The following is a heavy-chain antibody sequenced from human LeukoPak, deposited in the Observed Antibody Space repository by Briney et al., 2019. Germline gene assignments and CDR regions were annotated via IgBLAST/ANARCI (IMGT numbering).Heavy chain of an antibody. D-gene: IGHD3-10*01. CDR1: GFPFSSYG. Sequence: PGGPLRLSCAASGFPFSSYGMHWVRQAPGKGLEGVAVISYYGRNKYYADSVKGRFTVSRDNSKNTLYLQMNSVRAEDTAVYYCAKLWDYYGSGSYYNLYYFDYWGQGTLVTVCS. J-gene: IGHJ4*02. CDR3: AKLWDYYGSGSYYNLYYFDY. V-gene: IGHV3-30*18. CDR2: ISYYGRNK.